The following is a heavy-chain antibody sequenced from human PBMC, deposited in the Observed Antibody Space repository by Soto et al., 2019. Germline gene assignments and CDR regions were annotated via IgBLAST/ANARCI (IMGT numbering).Heavy chain of an antibody. Sequence: SETLSLTCAVSGGSISSSNWWSWVRQPPGKGLEWIGEIYHSGSTNYNPSLKSRVTISVDKSKNQVSLKLSSVNAADTAVYYCARSEQWLASFDYWGQGTLVTVSS. J-gene: IGHJ4*02. CDR3: ARSEQWLASFDY. CDR1: GGSISSSNW. D-gene: IGHD6-19*01. CDR2: IYHSGST. V-gene: IGHV4-4*02.